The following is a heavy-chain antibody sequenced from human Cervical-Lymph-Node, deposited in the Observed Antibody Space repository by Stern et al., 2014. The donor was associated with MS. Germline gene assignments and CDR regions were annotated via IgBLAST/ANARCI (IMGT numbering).Heavy chain of an antibody. CDR1: GGSVSTYNYY. D-gene: IGHD4-17*01. Sequence: QLRLQESGPGLVKPSQTLSLTCTVSGGSVSTYNYYWTWIRQPAGKGLEWIGRIYASGNTNYNPSLKGRVPISLDTSRNQFSLKLTSVTAADTAVYYCATSGGRRGDFRDYWGQGTLVTVSS. CDR2: IYASGNT. CDR3: ATSGGRRGDFRDY. V-gene: IGHV4-61*02. J-gene: IGHJ4*02.